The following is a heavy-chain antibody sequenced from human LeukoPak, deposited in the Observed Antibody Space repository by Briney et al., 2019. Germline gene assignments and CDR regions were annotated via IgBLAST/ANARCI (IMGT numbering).Heavy chain of an antibody. V-gene: IGHV1-69*13. CDR1: GGTFSSYA. CDR3: ARHSYGSGSYYLNWFDH. J-gene: IGHJ5*02. D-gene: IGHD3-10*01. CDR2: IIPIFGTA. Sequence: ASVKVSCKASGGTFSSYAISWVRQAPGQGLEWMGGIIPIFGTANYAQKFQGRVTITADESTSTAYMELSSLRSEDTAVYYCARHSYGSGSYYLNWFDHWGQGTLVTVSS.